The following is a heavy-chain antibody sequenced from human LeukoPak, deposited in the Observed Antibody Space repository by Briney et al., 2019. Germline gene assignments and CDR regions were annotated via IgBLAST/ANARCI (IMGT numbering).Heavy chain of an antibody. J-gene: IGHJ5*02. CDR2: ISAYNGNT. CDR3: AIGGGYYGSGSYYKNWFDP. D-gene: IGHD3-10*01. Sequence: ASVKVSCKASGYTFTSYGISWVRQAPGQGLEWMVWISAYNGNTNYAQKLQGRVTMTTDTSTSTAYMELRSLRSDDTAVYYCAIGGGYYGSGSYYKNWFDPWGQGTLVTVSS. V-gene: IGHV1-18*04. CDR1: GYTFTSYG.